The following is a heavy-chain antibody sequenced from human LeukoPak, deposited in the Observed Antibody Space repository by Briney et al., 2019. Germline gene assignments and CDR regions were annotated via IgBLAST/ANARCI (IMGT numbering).Heavy chain of an antibody. J-gene: IGHJ4*02. V-gene: IGHV4-34*01. CDR2: INHSGST. Sequence: PSETLSLTCAVYGGSFSGYYWSWIRQPPGKGLEWIGEINHSGSTYYNPSLKSRVTISVDTSKNQFSLKLSSVTAADTAMYYCARHKKDSYDSSGYHGGFDYWGQGTLVTVSS. CDR3: ARHKKDSYDSSGYHGGFDY. D-gene: IGHD3-22*01. CDR1: GGSFSGYY.